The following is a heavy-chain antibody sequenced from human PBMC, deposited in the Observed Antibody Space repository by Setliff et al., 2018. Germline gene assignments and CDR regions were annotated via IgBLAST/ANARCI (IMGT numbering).Heavy chain of an antibody. CDR1: GGSISSGGYY. CDR3: TRGRAGHSGH. J-gene: IGHJ4*02. CDR2: IYYSGSTS. D-gene: IGHD6-19*01. Sequence: SETLSLTCTVSGGSISSGGYYWSWIRQHPGKGLEWIGYIYYSGSTSYYNPSLKSRVTISVDTSKNQFSLKLSSVTAADTAVYYCTRGRAGHSGHWGQGTLVTVSS. V-gene: IGHV4-31*03.